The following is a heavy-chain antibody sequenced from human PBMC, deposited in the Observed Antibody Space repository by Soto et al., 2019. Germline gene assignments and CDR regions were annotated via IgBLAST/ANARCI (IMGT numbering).Heavy chain of an antibody. D-gene: IGHD3-10*01. J-gene: IGHJ4*02. CDR1: GFTFSSYW. CDR2: IKQDGSEQ. V-gene: IGHV3-7*02. Sequence: GGSLRLSCAASGFTFSSYWMSWVRQVPEKGQEWVANIKQDGSEQYYVEAVMGRFTISRDNDKNSLYLQMNSLRAEDTAVYYCATSRSFDYWGQGALVTVSS. CDR3: ATSRSFDY.